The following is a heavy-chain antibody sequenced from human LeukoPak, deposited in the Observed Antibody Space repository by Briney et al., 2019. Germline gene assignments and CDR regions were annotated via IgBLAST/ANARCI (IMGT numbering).Heavy chain of an antibody. J-gene: IGHJ4*02. Sequence: SQTLSLTSALSADTLSSNSAAWNWIRQSPSRGLQWLGRTYYRSKSYNDYAVSVKSRITINPNTSKNQFSLQLNSVTTEDTAVYSCARLDRNGTNGVCYPDYWGQGTLVTVSS. V-gene: IGHV6-1*01. CDR3: ARLDRNGTNGVCYPDY. CDR1: ADTLSSNSAA. CDR2: TYYRSKSYN. D-gene: IGHD2-8*01.